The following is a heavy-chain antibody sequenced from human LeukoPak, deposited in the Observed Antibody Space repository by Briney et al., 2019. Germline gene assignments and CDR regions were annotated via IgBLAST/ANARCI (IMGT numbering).Heavy chain of an antibody. V-gene: IGHV3-30*02. J-gene: IGHJ4*02. CDR1: GFTFSSYG. CDR3: AKVGQTYYDFWSGYYPDY. CDR2: IRYDGSNK. Sequence: GGSLRLSCAAFGFTFSSYGMHWVRQAPGKGLEWVAFIRYDGSNKYYADSVKGRFTISRDNSKNTLYLQMNSLRAEDTAVYYCAKVGQTYYDFWSGYYPDYWGQGTLVTVSS. D-gene: IGHD3-3*01.